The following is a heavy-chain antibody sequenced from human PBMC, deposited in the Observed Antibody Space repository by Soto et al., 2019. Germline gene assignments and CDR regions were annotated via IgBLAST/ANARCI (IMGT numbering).Heavy chain of an antibody. Sequence: QVQLVQSGVEVKKPGASVKVSCKASGYTFTSYGINWVRQAPGQGLEWMGWINAHNGNTNYAQKVQGRVTMTTDTSXSXAYMEVRSLRPDDTAVYYCARGYSAYADHYYYGLDVWGQGTTVTVSS. V-gene: IGHV1-18*01. J-gene: IGHJ6*02. CDR2: INAHNGNT. CDR3: ARGYSAYADHYYYGLDV. CDR1: GYTFTSYG. D-gene: IGHD5-12*01.